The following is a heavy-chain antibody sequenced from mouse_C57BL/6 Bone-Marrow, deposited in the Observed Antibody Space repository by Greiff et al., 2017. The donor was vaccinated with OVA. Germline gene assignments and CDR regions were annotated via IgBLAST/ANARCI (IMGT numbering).Heavy chain of an antibody. CDR3: ARKGDYYGSSYYAMDY. V-gene: IGHV1-53*01. D-gene: IGHD1-1*01. Sequence: QVQLQQPGTELVKPGASVKLSCKASGYTFTSYWMHWVKQRPGQGLEWIGNINPSNGGTNYNEKFKSKATLTVDKSSSTAYMQRSSLTSEDSAVYYCARKGDYYGSSYYAMDYWGQGTSVTVSS. J-gene: IGHJ4*01. CDR1: GYTFTSYW. CDR2: INPSNGGT.